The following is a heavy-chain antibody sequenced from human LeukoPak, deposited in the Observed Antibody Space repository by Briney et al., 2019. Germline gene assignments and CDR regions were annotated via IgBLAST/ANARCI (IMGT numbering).Heavy chain of an antibody. V-gene: IGHV3-23*01. CDR2: ITTSDGKT. CDR1: GFTFSSYT. D-gene: IGHD3-22*01. CDR3: AKDNKGSNYYDSSGMDV. J-gene: IGHJ6*02. Sequence: GGSLRLSCAASGFTFSSYTMSWVRQGPGKGLEWVWTITTSDGKTYYADSAKGRLTIPRDNSKNTLYLQMNSLRAEDTAVYYCAKDNKGSNYYDSSGMDVWGQGTTVTVSS.